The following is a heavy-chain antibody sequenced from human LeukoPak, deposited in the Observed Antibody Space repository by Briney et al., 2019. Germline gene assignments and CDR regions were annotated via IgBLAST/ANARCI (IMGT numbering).Heavy chain of an antibody. D-gene: IGHD1-1*01. CDR1: GYTFTGYY. CDR3: TRWRPNYYFDY. J-gene: IGHJ4*02. V-gene: IGHV1-2*02. Sequence: ASVKVSCKASGYTFTGYYMHWVRQAPGQGLEWMGWINPNSGDTNYAQKFQGRVTMTRDTSISTAYMELSRLKSDDTAVYYCTRWRPNYYFDYWGQGTLVTVSS. CDR2: INPNSGDT.